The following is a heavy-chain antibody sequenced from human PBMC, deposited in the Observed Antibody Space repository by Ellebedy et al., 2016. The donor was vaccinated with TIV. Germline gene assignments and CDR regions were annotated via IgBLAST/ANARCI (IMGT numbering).Heavy chain of an antibody. CDR3: AREGIAVAGIDY. CDR2: LGVYNGDT. V-gene: IGHV1-18*04. D-gene: IGHD6-19*01. J-gene: IGHJ4*02. Sequence: AASEKVSCKACGYTFTSYAISWVRQAPGQGLEWMGWLGVYNGDTNYAQNFQGRVTLTRDTSTTTVYMELRSLRSDDTAVYYCAREGIAVAGIDYWGQGTLVTVSS. CDR1: GYTFTSYA.